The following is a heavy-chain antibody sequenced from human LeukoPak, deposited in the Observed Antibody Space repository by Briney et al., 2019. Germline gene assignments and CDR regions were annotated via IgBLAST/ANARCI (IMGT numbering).Heavy chain of an antibody. V-gene: IGHV3-33*01. CDR2: IWYDGSSK. CDR3: ARGIAVAVPVSDAFDI. D-gene: IGHD6-19*01. J-gene: IGHJ3*02. CDR1: GFTFSSYG. Sequence: GRSLRLSCAASGFTFSSYGMHWVRQAPGKGLEWVAVIWYDGSSKYYADSVKGRFTISRDNSKNTLYLQMNSLRAEDTAVYYCARGIAVAVPVSDAFDIWGQGTMVTVSS.